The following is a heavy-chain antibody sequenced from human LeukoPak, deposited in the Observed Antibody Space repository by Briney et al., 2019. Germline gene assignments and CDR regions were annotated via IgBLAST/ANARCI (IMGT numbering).Heavy chain of an antibody. CDR1: GFTFTSSA. D-gene: IGHD3-10*01. CDR2: IVVDSGNT. CDR3: AANGYGSGSYPNYYYYYGMDV. Sequence: AASVKVSCKASGFTFTSSAVQWVRQARGQRLEWIGWIVVDSGNTNYAQKFQERVTITRDMSTSTAYMELSSLRSEDTAVYYCAANGYGSGSYPNYYYYYGMDVWGKGTTVTVSS. V-gene: IGHV1-58*01. J-gene: IGHJ6*04.